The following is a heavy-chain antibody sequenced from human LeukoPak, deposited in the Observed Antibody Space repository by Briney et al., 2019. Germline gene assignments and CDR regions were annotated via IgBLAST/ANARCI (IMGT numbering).Heavy chain of an antibody. J-gene: IGHJ4*02. CDR3: AREVGSGRWGPDY. Sequence: PGGSLRLSCAASGFTFSTYWMHWVRQAPGKGLVWLSRINSDGSTTSYADSVKGRFTISRDNAKNTLFLQMNSLRAEDTAVYYCAREVGSGRWGPDYWGQGTLVTVSS. CDR1: GFTFSTYW. V-gene: IGHV3-74*01. D-gene: IGHD6-19*01. CDR2: INSDGSTT.